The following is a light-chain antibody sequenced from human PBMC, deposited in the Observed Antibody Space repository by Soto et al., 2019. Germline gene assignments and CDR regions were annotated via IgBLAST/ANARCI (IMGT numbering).Light chain of an antibody. CDR3: SSFTSRFTFNYI. J-gene: IGLJ1*01. Sequence: QSVLTQPASVSGSPGQSITISCTGTSGDIGTYNLVSWYQQHPGKAPKIIIYEVTNRPSGVSNRFSGSKSGNTASLTISGLQAEDDADYYCSSFTSRFTFNYIFGTGTKLTVL. V-gene: IGLV2-14*02. CDR1: SGDIGTYNL. CDR2: EVT.